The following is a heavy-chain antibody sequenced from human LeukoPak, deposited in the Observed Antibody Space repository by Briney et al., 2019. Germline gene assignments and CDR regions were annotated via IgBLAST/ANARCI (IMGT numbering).Heavy chain of an antibody. CDR1: GFTFSSYS. Sequence: GGSLRLSSAASGFTFSSYSMSWVRHAPRKGQEWVSSINSSRRYIYYAHSVRGRVTNPRDNAENSRDLQRNSLVAEDTGVYYCAGRLLDPWARGTRVRVSS. CDR3: AGRLLDP. CDR2: INSSRRYI. V-gene: IGHV3-21*01. J-gene: IGHJ5*02.